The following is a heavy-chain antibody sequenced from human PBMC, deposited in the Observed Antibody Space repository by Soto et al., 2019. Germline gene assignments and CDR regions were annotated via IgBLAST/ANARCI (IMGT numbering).Heavy chain of an antibody. D-gene: IGHD2-2*01. CDR2: TYYRSKWYN. Sequence: QSQTLSLTCAISGDSVSSNSAAWNWIRQSPSRGLEWLGRTYYRSKWYNDYAVSVKSRITINPDTSKNQFSLQLNSVTPEDTAVYYCARDPHYCSSTSCYDGWFDPWGQGTLVTVSS. CDR3: ARDPHYCSSTSCYDGWFDP. CDR1: GDSVSSNSAA. J-gene: IGHJ5*02. V-gene: IGHV6-1*01.